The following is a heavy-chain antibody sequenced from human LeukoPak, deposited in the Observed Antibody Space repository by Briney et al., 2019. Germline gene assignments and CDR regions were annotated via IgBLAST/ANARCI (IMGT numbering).Heavy chain of an antibody. V-gene: IGHV4-38-2*02. D-gene: IGHD2-2*01. J-gene: IGHJ4*02. Sequence: SETLSLTCTVSGYSISSGYYWGWIRQPPGKGLEWIGSIYYSGSTYYNPSLKSRVTISVDTSKNQFSLKLSSVTAADTAVYYCARRRYIVVVPAVWDYWGQGTLVTVSS. CDR1: GYSISSGYY. CDR2: IYYSGST. CDR3: ARRRYIVVVPAVWDY.